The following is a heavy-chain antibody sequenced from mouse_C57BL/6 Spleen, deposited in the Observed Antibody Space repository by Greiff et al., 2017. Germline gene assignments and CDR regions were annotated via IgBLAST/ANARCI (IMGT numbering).Heavy chain of an antibody. D-gene: IGHD1-1*01. CDR3: GGNYGSSPGWYFDV. CDR2: ISDGGSYT. Sequence: EVMLVESGGGLVKPGGSLKLSCAASGFTFSSYAMSWVRQTPEKRLEWVATISDGGSYTSSPDNVKGRFTISRDNAKNSLYLQMSNLKSEEAAVYYCGGNYGSSPGWYFDVGGTGTTVTVSS. V-gene: IGHV5-4*03. J-gene: IGHJ1*03. CDR1: GFTFSSYA.